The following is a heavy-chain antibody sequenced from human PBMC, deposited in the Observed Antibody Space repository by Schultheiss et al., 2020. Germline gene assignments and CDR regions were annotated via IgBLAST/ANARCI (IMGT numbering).Heavy chain of an antibody. Sequence: SVKVSCKASGGTFSSYAISWVRQAPGQGLEWMGGIIPIFGTANYAQKFQGRVTITADESTSTAYMELSSLRSEDTAVYYCARERQELLRFFHPDEVGFYFDYWGQGSLVTVSS. V-gene: IGHV1-69*13. CDR2: IIPIFGTA. D-gene: IGHD3-3*01. CDR1: GGTFSSYA. J-gene: IGHJ4*02. CDR3: ARERQELLRFFHPDEVGFYFDY.